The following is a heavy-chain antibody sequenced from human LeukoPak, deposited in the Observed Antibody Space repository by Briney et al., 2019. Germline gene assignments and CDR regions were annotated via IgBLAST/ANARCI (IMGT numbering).Heavy chain of an antibody. CDR1: GGSISSYY. CDR3: ARDEDSIFDY. V-gene: IGHV4-4*07. CDR2: VYTSRST. J-gene: IGHJ4*02. D-gene: IGHD3-22*01. Sequence: SETLSLTCTVSGGSISSYYWSWIRQPAGKGLEWIGRVYTSRSTNYNPSLKSRVTMSVDTSKNQFSLKLISVTAADTAVYYCARDEDSIFDYWGQGTLVTVSS.